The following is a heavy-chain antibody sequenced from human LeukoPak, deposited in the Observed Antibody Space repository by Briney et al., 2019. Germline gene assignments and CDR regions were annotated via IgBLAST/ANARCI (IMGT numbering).Heavy chain of an antibody. CDR3: ARNRVDSSSWYNWFDP. D-gene: IGHD6-13*01. V-gene: IGHV3-53*01. Sequence: GGSLRLSCAASGFTVNSNYMSWVRQAPGKGLEWVSVIYSGGSTYYADSVKGRFTISRDNSKDTLYLQMNSLRVEDTAVYYCARNRVDSSSWYNWFDPWGQGTLVTVSS. J-gene: IGHJ5*02. CDR2: IYSGGST. CDR1: GFTVNSNY.